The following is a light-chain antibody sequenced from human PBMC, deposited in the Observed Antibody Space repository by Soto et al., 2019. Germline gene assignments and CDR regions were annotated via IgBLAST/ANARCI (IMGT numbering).Light chain of an antibody. V-gene: IGKV3-15*01. CDR1: QSVSSN. J-gene: IGKJ1*01. CDR2: GAS. CDR3: QQYYKLPWT. Sequence: EIVLTQSPGTLALSPGERATLSCRASQSVSSNLAWYQQKPGQAPRLLVYGASTRATGIPGRFSGSGSGTEFTLTISSLQSEDFAVYCCQQYYKLPWTFGQGTKVDI.